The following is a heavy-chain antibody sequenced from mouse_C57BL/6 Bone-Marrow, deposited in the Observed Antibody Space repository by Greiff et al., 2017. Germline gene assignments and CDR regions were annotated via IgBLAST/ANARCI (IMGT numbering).Heavy chain of an antibody. CDR3: ARRAYYGSSYGAMDY. D-gene: IGHD1-1*01. CDR1: GYTFTSYG. CDR2: IYPRSGNT. V-gene: IGHV1-81*01. Sequence: QVQLQQSGAELARPGASVKLSCKASGYTFTSYGISWVKQRTGQGLEWIGEIYPRSGNTYYNEKLKGKATLTADKSSSTAYMELRSLTSEDSAVYFCARRAYYGSSYGAMDYWGQGTSVTVSS. J-gene: IGHJ4*01.